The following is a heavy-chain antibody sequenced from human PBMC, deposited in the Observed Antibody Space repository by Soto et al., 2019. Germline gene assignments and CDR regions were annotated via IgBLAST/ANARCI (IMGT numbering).Heavy chain of an antibody. CDR1: RASSSDANDY. Sequence: SETLSLTCIVSRASSSDANDYWVWILQPAGKGLEWIGSFYYDGRTYYNASLKRRVIIFVDTSKNHFSLMLTSVTAPGSAVYYCARRYRVVVSATWGQGTLVTVSS. J-gene: IGHJ4*02. CDR3: ARRYRVVVSAT. CDR2: FYYDGRT. D-gene: IGHD2-15*01. V-gene: IGHV4-39*02.